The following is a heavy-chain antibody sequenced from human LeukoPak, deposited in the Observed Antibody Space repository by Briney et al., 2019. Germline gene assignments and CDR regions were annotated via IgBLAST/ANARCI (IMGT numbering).Heavy chain of an antibody. CDR3: ARVNYGDYLPSFDY. V-gene: IGHV3-21*01. CDR1: GFNFESYS. Sequence: GGSLRLSCAASGFNFESYSMNWVRQAPGKGLEWVSSISFSGPYIYYAASVKGRFTISRDNAKKSLFLQLNSVKVEDTAVYYCARVNYGDYLPSFDYWGQGTLVTVSS. J-gene: IGHJ4*02. D-gene: IGHD4-17*01. CDR2: ISFSGPYI.